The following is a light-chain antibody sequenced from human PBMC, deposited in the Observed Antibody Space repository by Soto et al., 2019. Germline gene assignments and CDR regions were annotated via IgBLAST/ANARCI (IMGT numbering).Light chain of an antibody. CDR1: QSVKSL. CDR2: DAS. J-gene: IGKJ4*01. Sequence: EIVLTQSPATLSLSPGERATLSCRASQSVKSLLGWYQQRPGQAPRLVIYDASYRATGIPVGVSGSEWGTDLTITIPSLEPEDFGVYYSQQPSSWPLTFGGGTQVEI. V-gene: IGKV3-11*01. CDR3: QQPSSWPLT.